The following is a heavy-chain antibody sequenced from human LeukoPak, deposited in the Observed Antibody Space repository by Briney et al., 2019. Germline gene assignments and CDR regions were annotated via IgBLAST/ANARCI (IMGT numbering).Heavy chain of an antibody. CDR1: GFTFGKYW. Sequence: GGSLRLSCVASGFTFGKYWMSWVRQAPGKGLEWVANIKLDGSEKNYVDSVKGRFTISRDNTKNSLYLQMNGLRVEDTAVFYCARDQYDTWSRRGNFDSWGQGTLVIVSS. J-gene: IGHJ4*02. CDR2: IKLDGSEK. CDR3: ARDQYDTWSRRGNFDS. D-gene: IGHD3-3*01. V-gene: IGHV3-7*03.